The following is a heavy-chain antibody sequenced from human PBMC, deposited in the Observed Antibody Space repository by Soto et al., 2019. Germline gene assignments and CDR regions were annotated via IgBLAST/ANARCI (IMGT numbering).Heavy chain of an antibody. CDR3: ARGGYSGYTNYYYMDV. D-gene: IGHD5-12*01. J-gene: IGHJ6*03. Sequence: GGSLRLSCAASGFPFSSYSMNWVRQAPGKGLECVSYISSSSSYIYYADSVKGRFTISRDNAKNALYLQMNSLRAEDTAVYYCARGGYSGYTNYYYMDVWGKGTTVTVSS. CDR1: GFPFSSYS. V-gene: IGHV3-21*05. CDR2: ISSSSSYI.